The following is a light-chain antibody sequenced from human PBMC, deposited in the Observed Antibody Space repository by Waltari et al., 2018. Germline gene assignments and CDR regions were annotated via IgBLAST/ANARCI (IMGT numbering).Light chain of an antibody. Sequence: ENVLTQSPGTVSLSPGERATLSCRASQSLTTTSLAWYQAKPGQAPRPLIYGGSSRAAGVPKRFSGSGSGTEFTLIISSVAPEDFAVFYCQQYDTMPHTFGQGTKLEIK. J-gene: IGKJ2*01. CDR3: QQYDTMPHT. CDR1: QSLTTTS. V-gene: IGKV3-20*01. CDR2: GGS.